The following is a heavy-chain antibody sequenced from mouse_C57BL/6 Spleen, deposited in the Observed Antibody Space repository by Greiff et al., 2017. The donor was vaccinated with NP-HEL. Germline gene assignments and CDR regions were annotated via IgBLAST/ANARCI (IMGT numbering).Heavy chain of an antibody. CDR2: ISSGSSTI. Sequence: EVQLVESGGGLVKPGGSLKLSCAASGFTFSDYGMHWVRQAPEKGLEWVAYISSGSSTIYYADTVKGRFTISRDNAKNTLFLQMTRLRSEDTAMYYCAITTVVASYWYFDVWGTGTTVTVSS. CDR1: GFTFSDYG. J-gene: IGHJ1*03. CDR3: AITTVVASYWYFDV. D-gene: IGHD1-1*01. V-gene: IGHV5-17*01.